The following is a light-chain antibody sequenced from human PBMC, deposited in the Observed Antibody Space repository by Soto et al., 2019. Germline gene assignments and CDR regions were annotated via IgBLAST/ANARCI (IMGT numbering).Light chain of an antibody. J-gene: IGLJ1*01. CDR1: SSDVGGYNY. Sequence: QSALTQPASVSGSPGQSITISCTGTSSDVGGYNYVSWYQHHPGKAPKLIIYDVTNRPSGVSNPFSGSKSGNTASLTISRLQLEDEADYYCSSYTTSNTRQIVFGTGTKVTVL. CDR3: SSYTTSNTRQIV. V-gene: IGLV2-14*03. CDR2: DVT.